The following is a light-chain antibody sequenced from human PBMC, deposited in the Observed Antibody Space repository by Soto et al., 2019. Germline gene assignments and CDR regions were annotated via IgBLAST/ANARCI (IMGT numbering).Light chain of an antibody. CDR2: SNN. CDR3: AAWDDSLNGWV. CDR1: SSNIGSNT. Sequence: QSALTQPPSASGTPGQRFTISCSGSSSNIGSNTVNWYQQLPGTAPKLLIYSNNQRPSGVPDRFSGSKSGTSASLAISGLQSEDDADYYCAAWDDSLNGWVFGGGTKLTVL. J-gene: IGLJ3*02. V-gene: IGLV1-44*01.